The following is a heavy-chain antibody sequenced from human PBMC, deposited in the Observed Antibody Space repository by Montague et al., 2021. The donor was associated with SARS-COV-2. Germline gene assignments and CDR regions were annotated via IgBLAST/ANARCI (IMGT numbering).Heavy chain of an antibody. D-gene: IGHD6-13*01. Sequence: SETLSLTYTVSGGSISSSSYYWGWIRQPPGKGLEWIGSIYYSGSTYYNPSLKSRVTISVYTSKNQFSLKLSSVTAADTAVYYCGRQGSSSSWYGGYYYGMNVWGRGTTVTVSS. J-gene: IGHJ6*02. CDR2: IYYSGST. V-gene: IGHV4-39*01. CDR3: GRQGSSSSWYGGYYYGMNV. CDR1: GGSISSSSYY.